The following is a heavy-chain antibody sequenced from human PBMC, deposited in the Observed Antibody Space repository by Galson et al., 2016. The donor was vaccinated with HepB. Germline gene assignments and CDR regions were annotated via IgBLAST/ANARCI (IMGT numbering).Heavy chain of an antibody. CDR2: ISYSGVS. D-gene: IGHD1-1*01. J-gene: IGHJ6*02. CDR1: GASISSSGYY. V-gene: IGHV4-31*03. CDR3: TRATTGYYYGMDV. Sequence: TLSLTCTVSGASISSSGYYWSWIRHHPGKGLEWIGYISYSGVSYYYPSLKSRVTISADTSKNQVSLKLTSVSAADTALYYCTRATTGYYYGMDVWGQGTTVTVSS.